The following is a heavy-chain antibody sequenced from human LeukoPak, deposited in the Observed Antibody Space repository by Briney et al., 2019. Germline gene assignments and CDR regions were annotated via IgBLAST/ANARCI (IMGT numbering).Heavy chain of an antibody. J-gene: IGHJ4*02. CDR1: GFTFTTYA. CDR2: IRYGGSNK. Sequence: GGSLRLSCAASGFTFTTYAMSWVRQAPGKGLEWVAFIRYGGSNKYYADSVKGRFTISKDNSKNTLYLQMNSLRTEDTAVYYCAKGRNDPSGYCFDYWGQGTLLTVSS. V-gene: IGHV3-30*02. CDR3: AKGRNDPSGYCFDY. D-gene: IGHD1-1*01.